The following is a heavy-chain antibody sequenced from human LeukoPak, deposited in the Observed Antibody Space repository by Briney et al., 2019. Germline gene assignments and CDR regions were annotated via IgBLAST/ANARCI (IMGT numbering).Heavy chain of an antibody. CDR1: GYTFTGYY. D-gene: IGHD3-10*01. CDR2: INPNSGGT. V-gene: IGHV1-2*02. CDR3: ARAYYYGSGSPSFDY. Sequence: GASVKVSCKASGYTFTGYYMHWVRQAPGQGLEWMGWINPNSGGTNYAQKFQGRVTMTRDTSISTAYMELSRLRSDDTAVYYCARAYYYGSGSPSFDYWGQGTLVTVSS. J-gene: IGHJ4*02.